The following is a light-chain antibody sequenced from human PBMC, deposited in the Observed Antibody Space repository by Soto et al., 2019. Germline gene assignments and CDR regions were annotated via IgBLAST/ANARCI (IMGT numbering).Light chain of an antibody. CDR1: QGISRY. J-gene: IGKJ4*01. CDR2: AAS. V-gene: IGKV1-9*01. CDR3: QQLNSYPPT. Sequence: DIQLTQSPSFLSASVGDRVTITCRASQGISRYLAWYQQKPGQAPKRLIYAASTLQSGVPSRFSGSGSGTEFTLTISSLQPEDFATYYCQQLNSYPPTFGGGTKVEIK.